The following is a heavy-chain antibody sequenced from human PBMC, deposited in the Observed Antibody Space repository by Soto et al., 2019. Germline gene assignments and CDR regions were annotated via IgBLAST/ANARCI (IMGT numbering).Heavy chain of an antibody. CDR3: ARDQITMIVVVSDAFDI. Sequence: QVQLVESGGGVVQAGMSLRLSCAASGFTFSSYAMHWVRQAPGKGLEWVAGLSYDGSHKYADSVKGRFTISRDNSKNTVYLQMNSLRPEETAVYYCARDQITMIVVVSDAFDIWGQGTMVTVSS. CDR2: LSYDGSHK. V-gene: IGHV3-30*04. D-gene: IGHD3-22*01. CDR1: GFTFSSYA. J-gene: IGHJ3*02.